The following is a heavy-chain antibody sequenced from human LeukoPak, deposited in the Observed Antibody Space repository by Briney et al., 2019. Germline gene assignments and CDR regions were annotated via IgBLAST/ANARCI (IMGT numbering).Heavy chain of an antibody. V-gene: IGHV4-39*01. CDR1: GVSISSSSYF. CDR2: VYYSGST. Sequence: PSETLSLTCSVSGVSISSSSYFWGWIRQPPGKGPEWIGSVYYSGSTYYNPSLKSRVTISLDTSRNQFSLSLFSVTAADTAVYYCARGNDYWGQGTLVTASS. J-gene: IGHJ4*02. CDR3: ARGNDY.